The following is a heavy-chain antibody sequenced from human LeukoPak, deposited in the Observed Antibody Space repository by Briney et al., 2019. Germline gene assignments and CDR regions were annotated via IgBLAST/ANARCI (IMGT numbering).Heavy chain of an antibody. CDR3: TTLVGASVDYVDY. CDR2: TLYDGSDK. V-gene: IGHV3-30*02. J-gene: IGHJ4*02. Sequence: PGGSLRLSCAASGFTFTDYGMHWVRQAPGKGLEWVAFTLYDGSDKYYADSVKGRFTISRDNSKNSLYLQMNGLRTEDTAVYKCTTLVGASVDYVDYWGQGTLVTVSS. CDR1: GFTFTDYG. D-gene: IGHD1-26*01.